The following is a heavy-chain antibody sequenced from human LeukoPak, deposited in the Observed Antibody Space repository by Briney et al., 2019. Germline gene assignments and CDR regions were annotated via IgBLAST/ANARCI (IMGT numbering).Heavy chain of an antibody. V-gene: IGHV3-7*01. CDR2: IKQDGSEK. D-gene: IGHD3-10*01. J-gene: IGHJ3*02. CDR3: ARETGPGGAFDI. CDR1: GFTLSSYW. Sequence: GGSLRLSCAASGFTLSSYWMSWVRQAPGKGLEWVANIKQDGSEKYYVDSVKGRFTISRDNAKNSLYLQMNSLRAEDTAVYYCARETGPGGAFDIWGQGTMVTVSS.